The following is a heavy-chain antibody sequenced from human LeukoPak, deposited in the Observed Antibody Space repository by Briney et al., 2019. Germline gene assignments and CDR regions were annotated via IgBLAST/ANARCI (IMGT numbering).Heavy chain of an antibody. D-gene: IGHD3-10*01. V-gene: IGHV1-69*04. CDR1: GGTFSSYA. Sequence: GASVKVSCTASGGTFSSYAISWVRQAPGHGLEWMGRIIPILGIANYAQKFQGRVTITADKSTSTAYMELSSLRSEDTAVYYCASYYYGSGSRVINYYYYGMDVWGQGTTVTVSS. J-gene: IGHJ6*02. CDR3: ASYYYGSGSRVINYYYYGMDV. CDR2: IIPILGIA.